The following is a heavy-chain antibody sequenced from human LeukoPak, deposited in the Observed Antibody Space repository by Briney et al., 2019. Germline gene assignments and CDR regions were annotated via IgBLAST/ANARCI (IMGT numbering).Heavy chain of an antibody. J-gene: IGHJ4*02. Sequence: GGSLRLSCAASKFTFSDYVMTWVRHAPGKGLEWVSAISTRSTYTYYADSVRGRFTISRDDSKNTLYLQMNSLRVDDTARYYCAPWIVGGSWADYWGQGALVTVSS. D-gene: IGHD1-26*01. V-gene: IGHV3-23*01. CDR1: KFTFSDYV. CDR2: ISTRSTYT. CDR3: APWIVGGSWADY.